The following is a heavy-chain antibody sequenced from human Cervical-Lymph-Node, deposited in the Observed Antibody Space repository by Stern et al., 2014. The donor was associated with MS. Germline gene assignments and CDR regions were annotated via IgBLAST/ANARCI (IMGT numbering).Heavy chain of an antibody. D-gene: IGHD2-21*02. CDR3: AHTLVTSDEGFGMDV. CDR2: IYLDDDK. J-gene: IGHJ6*02. CDR1: GFSFNTSGVG. V-gene: IGHV2-5*02. Sequence: QITLKESGPMLVKPTQTLKLTCTFSGFSFNTSGVGVVWIRQPPGKALEWLSVIYLDDDKRYSPTLKHRLTITKDTSKNQVVLTVTNVDRLDTGTYYCAHTLVTSDEGFGMDVWGQGTTVTVTS.